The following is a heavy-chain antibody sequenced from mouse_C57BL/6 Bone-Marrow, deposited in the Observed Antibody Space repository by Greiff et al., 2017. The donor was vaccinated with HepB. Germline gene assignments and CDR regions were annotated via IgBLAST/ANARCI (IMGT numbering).Heavy chain of an antibody. J-gene: IGHJ3*01. CDR3: TTHYGSSYLFAY. CDR2: IDPENGDT. V-gene: IGHV14-4*01. D-gene: IGHD1-1*01. CDR1: GFNIKDDY. Sequence: VQLKQSGAELVRPGASVKLSCTASGFNIKDDYMHWVKQRPEQGLEWIGWIDPENGDTEYASKFQGKATITADTSSNTAYLQLSSLTSEDTAVYYCTTHYGSSYLFAYWGQGTLVTVSA.